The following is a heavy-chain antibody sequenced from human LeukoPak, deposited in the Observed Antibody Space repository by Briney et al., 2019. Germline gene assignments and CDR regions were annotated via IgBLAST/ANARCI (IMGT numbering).Heavy chain of an antibody. Sequence: ASVTVSCKASGCTFTVYYMHWVRQAPGQGRERMGWINANSGDTKYTQNFQGRVTITRDSSISTVYMELSSLRSDDTAVYYCAREFMTTIHLDYWGQGTLVTVSS. CDR2: INANSGDT. D-gene: IGHD3-16*01. CDR3: AREFMTTIHLDY. J-gene: IGHJ4*02. V-gene: IGHV1-2*02. CDR1: GCTFTVYY.